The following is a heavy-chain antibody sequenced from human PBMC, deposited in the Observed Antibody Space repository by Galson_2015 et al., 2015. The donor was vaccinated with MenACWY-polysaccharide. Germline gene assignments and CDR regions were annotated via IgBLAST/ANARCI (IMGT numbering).Heavy chain of an antibody. CDR3: ARAAYCTHYCYYYYYMDV. D-gene: IGHD2-8*01. J-gene: IGHJ6*03. Sequence: SVKVSCKASGYTFTNYYIHWVRQAPGLGLGWMGVVKPSGGHPIQEQKFQGRVTMTSVTSTSTVYMEVRSLGSDDTAIYYCARAAYCTHYCYYYYYMDVWGKGTTVTVSS. CDR1: GYTFTNYY. CDR2: VKPSGGHP. V-gene: IGHV1-46*01.